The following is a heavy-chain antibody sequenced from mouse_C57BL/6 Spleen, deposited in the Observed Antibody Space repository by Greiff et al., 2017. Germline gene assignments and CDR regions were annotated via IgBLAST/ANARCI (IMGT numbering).Heavy chain of an antibody. J-gene: IGHJ2*01. CDR1: GFTFSDYG. Sequence: EVNVVESGGGLVKPGGSLKLSCAASGFTFSDYGMPWVRQAPEKGLEWVAYISSGSSTIYYADTVKGRFTISRDNAKNTLFLQMTRLRSEDAAMYYCARTIYGSSSFDDWGQGTTLTVSS. D-gene: IGHD1-1*01. CDR2: ISSGSSTI. V-gene: IGHV5-17*01. CDR3: ARTIYGSSSFDD.